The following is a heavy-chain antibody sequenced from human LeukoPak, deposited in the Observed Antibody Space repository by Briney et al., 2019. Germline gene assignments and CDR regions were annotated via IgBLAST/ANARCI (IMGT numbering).Heavy chain of an antibody. J-gene: IGHJ4*02. V-gene: IGHV4-39*01. D-gene: IGHD5-18*01. CDR3: ARRGYGYGFYYFDY. CDR1: GGSISSSTYY. Sequence: SETLSLTCTVSGGSISSSTYYWGWIRQPPGKGLEWIGSIYYSGSTYYNPSLKSRVTISVDTSKNQFSLKLSSVTAADTAVYYCARRGYGYGFYYFDYWGQGTLVTVSS. CDR2: IYYSGST.